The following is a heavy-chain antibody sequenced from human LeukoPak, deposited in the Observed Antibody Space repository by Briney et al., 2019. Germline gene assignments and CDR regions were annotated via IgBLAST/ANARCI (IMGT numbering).Heavy chain of an antibody. Sequence: GGSLRLSCAASGFTFSSYAMHWVRQAPGKGLEWVAFIHYDGSNNYYADSVKGRFTISRVNSKNTLYLQMNTLRADDIAVYYCAKDHGSSDWYYFDYWGQGTLVTVSS. V-gene: IGHV3-30*02. CDR3: AKDHGSSDWYYFDY. J-gene: IGHJ4*02. D-gene: IGHD6-13*01. CDR1: GFTFSSYA. CDR2: IHYDGSNN.